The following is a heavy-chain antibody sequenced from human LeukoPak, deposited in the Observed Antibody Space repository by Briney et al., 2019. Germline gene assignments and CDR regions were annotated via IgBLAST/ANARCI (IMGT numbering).Heavy chain of an antibody. Sequence: GGSLRLSCEASGFSFSSYAMTWVRQAPGGGLEWVSVISNSGGSTYYADSGKGRFTITRDNSKNTVDLHMNSLRAEDTAVYYCARGAWNAFKIWGQGTMVTVSS. CDR3: ARGAWNAFKI. J-gene: IGHJ3*02. D-gene: IGHD1-26*01. CDR1: GFSFSSYA. V-gene: IGHV3-23*01. CDR2: ISNSGGST.